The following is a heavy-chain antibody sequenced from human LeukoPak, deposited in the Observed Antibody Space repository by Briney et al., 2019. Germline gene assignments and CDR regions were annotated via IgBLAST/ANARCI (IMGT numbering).Heavy chain of an antibody. V-gene: IGHV3-20*04. D-gene: IGHD4-23*01. J-gene: IGHJ4*02. CDR1: EFSVGSNY. Sequence: PGGSLRLSCAASEFSVGSNYMTWVRQAPGKGLEWVSGINWNGGSTGYADSVKGRFTISRDNAKNSLYLQMNSLRAEDTALYYCARVGLRWNFDYWGQGTLVTVSS. CDR2: INWNGGST. CDR3: ARVGLRWNFDY.